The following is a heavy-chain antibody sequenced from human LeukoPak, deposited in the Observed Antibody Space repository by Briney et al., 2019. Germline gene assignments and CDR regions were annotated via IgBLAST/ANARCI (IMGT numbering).Heavy chain of an antibody. Sequence: NPSETLSLTCTVSGGSINSGSYYWSWIRQPAGKGLEWIGRIYTSGSTNYNPSLKSRVTISLDRTKNQFSLILSSVTAADTAMYYCARVSSSWYQDWYFDLWGRGTLVTVSS. CDR2: IYTSGST. J-gene: IGHJ2*01. CDR3: ARVSSSWYQDWYFDL. V-gene: IGHV4-61*02. CDR1: GGSINSGSYY. D-gene: IGHD6-13*01.